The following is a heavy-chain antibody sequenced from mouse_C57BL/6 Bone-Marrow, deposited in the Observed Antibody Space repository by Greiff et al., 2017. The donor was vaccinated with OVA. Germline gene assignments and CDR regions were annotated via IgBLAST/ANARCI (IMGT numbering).Heavy chain of an antibody. J-gene: IGHJ2*01. Sequence: EVMLVESGGDLVKPGGSLKLSCAASGFTFSSYGMSWVRQTPDKRLEWVATISSGGSYTYYPDSVQGRFTISRDNAKNTLYLQMSSLRSEDTAMYYCARKGYGSSYRGFDYWGQGTTLTVSS. CDR3: ARKGYGSSYRGFDY. CDR1: GFTFSSYG. D-gene: IGHD1-1*01. V-gene: IGHV5-6*01. CDR2: ISSGGSYT.